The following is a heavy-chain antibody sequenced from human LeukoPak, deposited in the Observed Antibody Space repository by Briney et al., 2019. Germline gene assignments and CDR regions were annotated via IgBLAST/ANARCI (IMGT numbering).Heavy chain of an antibody. D-gene: IGHD2-2*01. CDR2: INPNSGGT. CDR3: ASSYCSSTSCTLGGNY. CDR1: GYTFTGYY. J-gene: IGHJ4*02. V-gene: IGHV1-2*02. Sequence: ASVKVSCKASGYTFTGYYMHWVRQAPGQGLEWMGWINPNSGGTNYAQKFQGRVTMTRDTSISTAYMELSRLRSDDTAVYYCASSYCSSTSCTLGGNYWGQGTLVTVSS.